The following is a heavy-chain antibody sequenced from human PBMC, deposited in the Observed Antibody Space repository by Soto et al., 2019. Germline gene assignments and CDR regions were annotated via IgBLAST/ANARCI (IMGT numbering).Heavy chain of an antibody. Sequence: GGSLRLSCAASGFTFSSYGMHWVRQAPGKGLEWVAVIWYDGSNKYYADSVKGRFTISRDNSKNTLYLQMNSLRAEDTAVYYCARDHPIGYCSSTSCYGGRYFDYWGQGTLVTVSS. V-gene: IGHV3-33*01. CDR1: GFTFSSYG. CDR3: ARDHPIGYCSSTSCYGGRYFDY. D-gene: IGHD2-2*01. CDR2: IWYDGSNK. J-gene: IGHJ4*02.